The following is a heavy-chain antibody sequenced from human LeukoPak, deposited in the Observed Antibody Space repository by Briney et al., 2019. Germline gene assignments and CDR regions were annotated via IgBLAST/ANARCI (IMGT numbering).Heavy chain of an antibody. D-gene: IGHD6-19*01. CDR2: ISSGSTI. V-gene: IGHV3-69-1*02. CDR1: GFTFSDYY. Sequence: PGGSLRLSCAASGFTFSDYYMSWIRQAPGKGLEWVSYISSGSTIYDADSVKGRFTISRDNAKNSLYLQMNSLRAEDTAVYYCARKSIAVAGAPFDYWGQGTLVTVSS. J-gene: IGHJ4*02. CDR3: ARKSIAVAGAPFDY.